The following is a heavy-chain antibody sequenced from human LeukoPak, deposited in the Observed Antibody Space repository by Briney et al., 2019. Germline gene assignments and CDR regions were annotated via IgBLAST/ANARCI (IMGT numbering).Heavy chain of an antibody. CDR3: ARQRRGSYYGSGTYMDV. CDR1: GGSISSSSYY. J-gene: IGHJ6*03. CDR2: IYYSGST. V-gene: IGHV4-39*01. D-gene: IGHD3-10*01. Sequence: PSETLSLTCTVSGGSISSSSYYWGWIRQPPGKGLEWIGTIYYSGSTYYNPSLKSRVTISVDTSKNQFSLKLSSVTAADTAVYYCARQRRGSYYGSGTYMDVWGKGTTVTVSS.